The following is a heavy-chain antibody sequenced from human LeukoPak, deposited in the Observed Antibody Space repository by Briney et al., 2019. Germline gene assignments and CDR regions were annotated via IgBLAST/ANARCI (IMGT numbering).Heavy chain of an antibody. Sequence: GGSLRLSCAASGFTFSTYGMSWVRQAPGKGLEWVSGISGSGGSRFYTDSVKGRFTISRDNSKITLYLQMNSLRAEDTAVYYCAKALYDSTGDGYWGQGTLVTISS. V-gene: IGHV3-23*01. J-gene: IGHJ4*02. CDR2: ISGSGGSR. CDR3: AKALYDSTGDGY. CDR1: GFTFSTYG. D-gene: IGHD7-27*01.